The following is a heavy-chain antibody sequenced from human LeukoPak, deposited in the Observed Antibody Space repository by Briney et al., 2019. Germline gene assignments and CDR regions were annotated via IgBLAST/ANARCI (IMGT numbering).Heavy chain of an antibody. CDR3: ARDLDWILFDY. CDR2: VRPEGTTT. CDR1: GFTFSTYW. V-gene: IGHV3-74*03. J-gene: IGHJ4*02. D-gene: IGHD3-9*01. Sequence: GGSLRLSCAASGFTFSTYWVHWVRQAPGKGLVWVSRVRPEGTTTAYADSVKGRFTISRDNAKNTLFLQMNSLSAEDTAVYYCARDLDWILFDYWGQGTLVTVSS.